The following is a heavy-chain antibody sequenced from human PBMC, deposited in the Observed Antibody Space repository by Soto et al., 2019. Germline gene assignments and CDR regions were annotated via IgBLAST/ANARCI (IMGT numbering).Heavy chain of an antibody. CDR2: ISAYNGST. D-gene: IGHD2-2*01. Sequence: ASVKVSCKASGYTFTSYGISWVRQAPGQGLEWMGWISAYNGSTNYAQKLQGRVTMTTDTSTSTAYMELRSLRSDDTAVYYCARWGCISTSCYAFVYYGMDVWGQGTTVTVSS. J-gene: IGHJ6*02. CDR1: GYTFTSYG. CDR3: ARWGCISTSCYAFVYYGMDV. V-gene: IGHV1-18*01.